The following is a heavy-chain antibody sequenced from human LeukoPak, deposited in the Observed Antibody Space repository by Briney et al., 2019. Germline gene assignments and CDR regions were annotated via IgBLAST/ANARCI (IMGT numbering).Heavy chain of an antibody. D-gene: IGHD4-23*01. CDR2: IYYSGST. J-gene: IGHJ5*02. Sequence: SETLSLTCTVPGGSISSGGYYWSWIRQRPGKGLEWIGYIYYSGSTYYNPSLKSRVTISVDTSKNQFSLKLSSVTAADTAVYYCARDTVDQNWFDPWGQGTLVTVSS. V-gene: IGHV4-31*03. CDR1: GGSISSGGYY. CDR3: ARDTVDQNWFDP.